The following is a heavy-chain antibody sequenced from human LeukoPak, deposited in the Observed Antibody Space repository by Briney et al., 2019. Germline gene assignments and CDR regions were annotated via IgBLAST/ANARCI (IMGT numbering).Heavy chain of an antibody. CDR2: IKQDESEK. D-gene: IGHD5-24*01. Sequence: HPGGSLRLSCEASGFSFSSYWMSWVRLAPGKGPEWVANIKQDESEKYSVDSVKGRFTISRDNSKNTLYLQMNSLRAEDTAVYYCAKDMAAHYYYYYYMDVWGKGTTVTVSS. CDR3: AKDMAAHYYYYYYMDV. V-gene: IGHV3-7*01. CDR1: GFSFSSYW. J-gene: IGHJ6*03.